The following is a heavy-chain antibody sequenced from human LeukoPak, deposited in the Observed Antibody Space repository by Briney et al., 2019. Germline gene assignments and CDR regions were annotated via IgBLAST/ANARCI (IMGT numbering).Heavy chain of an antibody. CDR2: IYHSGST. Sequence: PSETLSLTCAVSGGSISSSNWWSWVRQPPGKGLEWIGEIYHSGSTNYNPSLKSRVTISVDKSKNQFSLKLSSVTAADTAVYYCAREPSGISSSWYGGDYWGQGTLVTVSS. V-gene: IGHV4-4*02. CDR1: GGSISSSNW. D-gene: IGHD6-13*01. CDR3: AREPSGISSSWYGGDY. J-gene: IGHJ4*02.